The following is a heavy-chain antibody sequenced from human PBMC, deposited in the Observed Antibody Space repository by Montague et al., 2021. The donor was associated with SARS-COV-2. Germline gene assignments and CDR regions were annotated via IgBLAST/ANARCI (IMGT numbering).Heavy chain of an antibody. V-gene: IGHV4-39*02. D-gene: IGHD3-22*01. CDR3: ARLKRYFDSSGSPSAFDF. J-gene: IGHJ3*01. Sequence: SETLSLTCTVSGGFITNKIDYWAWIRQPPGKGLEWIGSIYYTGNTYYXXXLKSRVTISVVTSKNHFTLKLSSVTAAETAVYYCARLKRYFDSSGSPSAFDFWGQGTKVTVSS. CDR1: GGFITNKIDY. CDR2: IYYTGNT.